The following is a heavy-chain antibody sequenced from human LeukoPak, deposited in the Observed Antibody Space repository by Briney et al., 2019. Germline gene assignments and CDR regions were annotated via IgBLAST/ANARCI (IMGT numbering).Heavy chain of an antibody. CDR2: INTSRST. V-gene: IGHV4-4*09. Sequence: SETLSLTCTVSGGSIISYHWTWIRQPPGRGLEWIGYINTSRSTKYNPSLKSRVTISVDTSKNQFSLKLSSVTAADTALYYCARLDLDRAAAFDPWGQGTQVTVSS. CDR3: ARLDLDRAAAFDP. D-gene: IGHD2-15*01. CDR1: GGSIISYH. J-gene: IGHJ5*02.